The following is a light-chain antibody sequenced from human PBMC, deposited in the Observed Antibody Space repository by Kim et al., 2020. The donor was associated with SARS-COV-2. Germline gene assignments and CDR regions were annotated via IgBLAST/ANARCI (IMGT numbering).Light chain of an antibody. CDR2: GKD. Sequence: VAWGQKVRIRCKGDGRRSNYETWYQHKPGKAPKVVIYGKDNRPSGVPDRFSGSSSGNTAYLTITGTQAGDEADYYCNSRDSNDDVVFGGGTKVTVL. CDR1: GRRSNY. J-gene: IGLJ2*01. CDR3: NSRDSNDDVV. V-gene: IGLV3-19*01.